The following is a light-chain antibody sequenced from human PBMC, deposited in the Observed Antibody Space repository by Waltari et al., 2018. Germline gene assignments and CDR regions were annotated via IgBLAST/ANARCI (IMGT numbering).Light chain of an antibody. V-gene: IGKV2-30*02. J-gene: IGKJ3*01. CDR3: GQGTKVPFT. Sequence: DVVMTQSPLSLPITPGPPASISCRSSQTFVHSDGNTYLTWYQQKPGQPPRLLIYKVSKRDSGVPDRFSGSGAGTDFTLKISRVEAEDVGVYYCGQGTKVPFTFGPGTKLDIK. CDR1: QTFVHSDGNTY. CDR2: KVS.